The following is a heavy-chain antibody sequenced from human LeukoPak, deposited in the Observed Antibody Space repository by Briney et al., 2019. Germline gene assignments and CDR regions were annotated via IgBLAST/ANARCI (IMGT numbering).Heavy chain of an antibody. D-gene: IGHD3-16*01. CDR2: ISYDGSNK. Sequence: PGGSLRLSCAASGFTFSSYGMHWVRQAPGKGLEWVAVISYDGSNKYYADSVKGRFTISRDNSKNTLYLQMNSLRAEDTAVYYCAKVLSGGGGEDYWGQGTLVTVSS. CDR3: AKVLSGGGGEDY. CDR1: GFTFSSYG. J-gene: IGHJ4*02. V-gene: IGHV3-30*18.